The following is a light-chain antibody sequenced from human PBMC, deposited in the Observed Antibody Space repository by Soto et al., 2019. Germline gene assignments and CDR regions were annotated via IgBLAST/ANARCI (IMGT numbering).Light chain of an antibody. CDR3: QQSYSTPIT. J-gene: IGKJ5*01. V-gene: IGKV1-8*01. CDR1: QGISSY. CDR2: AAS. Sequence: AIRMTQSPSSFSASPEDRVTITCRASQGISSYLAWYQQKPGKAPKLLIYAASTLQSGVPSRFSGSASGTEFTLTISSLQPEDFATYYCQQSYSTPITFGQGTRLEIK.